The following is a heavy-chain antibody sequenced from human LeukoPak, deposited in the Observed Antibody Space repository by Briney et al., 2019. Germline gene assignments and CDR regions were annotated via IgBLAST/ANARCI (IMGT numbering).Heavy chain of an antibody. CDR3: AKDGWKRDIVAPYYFDY. D-gene: IGHD2-15*01. V-gene: IGHV3-30*18. CDR2: ISYDGSNK. Sequence: PGRSLRLSCAASGFTFSSYGMHWVRQAPGKGLEWVAVISYDGSNKYYADSVKGRFTISRDNSKNTLYLQMNSLRAEDTAVYYCAKDGWKRDIVAPYYFDYWGQGTLVTVSS. J-gene: IGHJ4*02. CDR1: GFTFSSYG.